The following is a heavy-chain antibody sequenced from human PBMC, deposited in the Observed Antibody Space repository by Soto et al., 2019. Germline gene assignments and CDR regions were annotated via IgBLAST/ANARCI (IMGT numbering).Heavy chain of an antibody. CDR3: ARAVVVPLAVWFDLFDP. CDR1: GGSISSGDYY. Sequence: PSETLSLTCTVSGGSISSGDYYWSWIRQPPGKGLEWIGYIYYSGSTHYNPSLKSRVTISVDTSKNQFSLKLSSVTAADTAVYYCARAVVVPLAVWFDLFDPWGQGTLVSVSS. V-gene: IGHV4-30-4*01. CDR2: IYYSGST. D-gene: IGHD2-21*01. J-gene: IGHJ5*02.